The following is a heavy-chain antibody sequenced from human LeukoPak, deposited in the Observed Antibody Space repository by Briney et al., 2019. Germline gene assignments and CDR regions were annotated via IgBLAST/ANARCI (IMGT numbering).Heavy chain of an antibody. CDR1: GGSISSYY. Sequence: SETLSLTCTVSGGSISSYYWSWIRQPPGKGLEWIGYIYYSGSTNYNPSLKSRVTISVDTSKNQFSLKLSSVTAADTAVYYCAREPVAGTLDYWGQGTLVTVSS. D-gene: IGHD6-19*01. J-gene: IGHJ4*02. CDR3: AREPVAGTLDY. V-gene: IGHV4-59*12. CDR2: IYYSGST.